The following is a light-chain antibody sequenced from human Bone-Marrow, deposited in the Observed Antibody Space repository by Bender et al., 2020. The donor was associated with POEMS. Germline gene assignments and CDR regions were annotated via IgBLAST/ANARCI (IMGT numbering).Light chain of an antibody. Sequence: SYEVTQPPSVSVSPGQTASITCSGDDLGEKYVAWDQQKPGQSPVLVIYQDTKRPSGIPERFSGSNSGNTATLTISGTQAMDEADYYCQAWDTYSVIFGGGTKLTVL. CDR3: QAWDTYSVI. V-gene: IGLV3-1*01. J-gene: IGLJ2*01. CDR1: DLGEKY. CDR2: QDT.